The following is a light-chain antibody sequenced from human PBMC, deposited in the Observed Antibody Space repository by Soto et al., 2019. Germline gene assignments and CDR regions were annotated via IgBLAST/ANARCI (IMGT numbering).Light chain of an antibody. CDR1: QTISSW. CDR3: QHYNSYSEA. CDR2: KAS. V-gene: IGKV1-5*03. Sequence: DIQMTQSPSTLSGSVGDRFTITCRASQTISSWLAWYQQKPGKAPKLLIYKASTLKSGVPSRFSGSGSGTEFTLTISSLQPDDFATYHCQHYNSYSEAFGQGTKVDIK. J-gene: IGKJ1*01.